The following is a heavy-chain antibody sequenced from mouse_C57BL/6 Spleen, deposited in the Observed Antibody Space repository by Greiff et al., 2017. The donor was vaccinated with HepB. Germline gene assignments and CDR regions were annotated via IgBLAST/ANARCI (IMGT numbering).Heavy chain of an antibody. Sequence: EVKVVESGGGLVKPGGSLKLSCAASGFTFSSYAMSWVRQTPEKRLEWVATISDGGSYTYYPDNVKGRFTISRDNAKNNLYLQMSHLKSEDTAMYYCARDVYYYDYGHWYFDVWGTGTTVTVSS. CDR2: ISDGGSYT. J-gene: IGHJ1*03. V-gene: IGHV5-4*01. D-gene: IGHD2-4*01. CDR3: ARDVYYYDYGHWYFDV. CDR1: GFTFSSYA.